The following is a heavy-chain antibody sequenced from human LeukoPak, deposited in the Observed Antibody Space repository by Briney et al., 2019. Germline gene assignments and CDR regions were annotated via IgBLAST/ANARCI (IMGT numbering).Heavy chain of an antibody. D-gene: IGHD3-10*01. Sequence: GGSLRLSCAASGFTFSSYAMSWVRQAPGKGLEWVSSISSSSSYIYYADSVKGRFTISRDNAKNSLYLQMNSLRAEDTAVYYCARLNYYGSGSYYWYFDYWGQGTLVTVSS. CDR1: GFTFSSYA. CDR3: ARLNYYGSGSYYWYFDY. J-gene: IGHJ4*02. CDR2: ISSSSSYI. V-gene: IGHV3-21*01.